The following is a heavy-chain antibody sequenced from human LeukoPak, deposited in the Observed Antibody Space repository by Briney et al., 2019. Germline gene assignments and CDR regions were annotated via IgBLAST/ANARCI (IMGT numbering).Heavy chain of an antibody. CDR2: IYYTGST. J-gene: IGHJ4*02. CDR3: ARTPEWIVVVTGYYFDY. V-gene: IGHV4-59*08. Sequence: SETLSLTCTVSGGSISSYYWNWIRQPPGKGLEWIGYIYYTGSTNYNPSLKSRVTISVDTSKNQFSLKLSSVTAADTAVYYCARTPEWIVVVTGYYFDYWGQGTLVTVSS. CDR1: GGSISSYY. D-gene: IGHD2-21*02.